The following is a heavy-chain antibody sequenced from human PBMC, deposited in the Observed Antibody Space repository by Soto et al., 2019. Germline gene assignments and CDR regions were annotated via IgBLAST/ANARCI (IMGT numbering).Heavy chain of an antibody. CDR1: GFTVSSNY. V-gene: IGHV3-66*01. CDR2: ISSDGSK. J-gene: IGHJ4*02. CDR3: ARDVSSGWYYFDY. D-gene: IGHD6-19*01. Sequence: GGSLRLSCAASGFTVSSNYMSWVRQAPGKGPEWVPVISSDGSKYYADSVKVRFTISRDNSKNTLYLQMNSLRAEDTAVYFCARDVSSGWYYFDYWGQGTLVTVSS.